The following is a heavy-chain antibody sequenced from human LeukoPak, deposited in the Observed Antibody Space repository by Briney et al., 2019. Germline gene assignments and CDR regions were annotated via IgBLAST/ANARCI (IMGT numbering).Heavy chain of an antibody. V-gene: IGHV3-30*03. CDR2: ISYDGSNK. J-gene: IGHJ4*02. CDR3: ARAYYDFWSGSGYFDY. D-gene: IGHD3-3*01. Sequence: EAGGSLRLSCAASGFTFSSYGMHWVRQAPGKGLEWVAVISYDGSNKYYADSVKGRFTISRDNSKNTLYLQMNSLRAEDTAVYYCARAYYDFWSGSGYFDYWGQGTLVTVSS. CDR1: GFTFSSYG.